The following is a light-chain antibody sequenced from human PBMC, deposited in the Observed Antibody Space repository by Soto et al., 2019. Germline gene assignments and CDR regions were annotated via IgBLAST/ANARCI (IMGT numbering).Light chain of an antibody. Sequence: DIVMTQSPYSLAVSLGERVTISCKSSQSVLYSSNNRNYLAWFQQKPGQPPKLLIYWASTRESGVPDRFSGSGSGTDFTLTISGLQAEDVAVYYCQQYYNTPLTFGGGTKADIK. CDR2: WAS. V-gene: IGKV4-1*01. J-gene: IGKJ4*01. CDR1: QSVLYSSNNRNY. CDR3: QQYYNTPLT.